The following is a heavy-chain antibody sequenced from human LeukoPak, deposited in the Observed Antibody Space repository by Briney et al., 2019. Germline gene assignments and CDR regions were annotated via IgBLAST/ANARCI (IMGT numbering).Heavy chain of an antibody. CDR2: ISGSGRNS. CDR3: AKDLRMTGVQGGV. J-gene: IGHJ6*02. CDR1: GFTFSNNA. D-gene: IGHD3-9*01. Sequence: GGSLRLSCAASGFTFSNNAMSWVRQAPGKGLEWVSVISGSGRNSYYADSVKGRFTTSRDNSKNTLYLQMNTLRAEDTAVYYCAKDLRMTGVQGGVWGQGTTVIVSS. V-gene: IGHV3-23*01.